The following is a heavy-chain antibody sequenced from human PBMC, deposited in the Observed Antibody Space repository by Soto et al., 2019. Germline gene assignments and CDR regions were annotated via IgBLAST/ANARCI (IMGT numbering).Heavy chain of an antibody. CDR1: SDSMNSGGYY. CDR2: IYSNGDT. J-gene: IGHJ6*02. CDR3: ARRGGSSSGYYYYAMDV. D-gene: IGHD6-6*01. Sequence: QVQLQESGPGLVKPSQTLSLTCSVSSDSMNSGGYYWSWIRQHPGKGLEWIGYIYSNGDTYYNPSLKSRVTISVDTSKTQFSLNLTSVTAADSAVYYCARRGGSSSGYYYYAMDVCGQGTTVTFS. V-gene: IGHV4-31*03.